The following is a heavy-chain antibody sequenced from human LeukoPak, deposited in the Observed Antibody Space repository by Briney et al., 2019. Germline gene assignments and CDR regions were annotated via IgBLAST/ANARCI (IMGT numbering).Heavy chain of an antibody. Sequence: GGSLRLSCTASGFTFSSYWMTWVREAPGKGLEWVANIKEDEGEKYYVDSVKSRFTNSRDNAKNSLYLEMNTLRAEDTALYYCARVRLFRQKAFDIWGQGTMVTVSS. J-gene: IGHJ3*02. CDR3: ARVRLFRQKAFDI. V-gene: IGHV3-7*04. D-gene: IGHD3-22*01. CDR2: IKEDEGEK. CDR1: GFTFSSYW.